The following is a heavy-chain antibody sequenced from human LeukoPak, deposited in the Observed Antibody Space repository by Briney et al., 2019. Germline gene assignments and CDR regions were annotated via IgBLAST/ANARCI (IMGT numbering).Heavy chain of an antibody. CDR2: ISYDGSNK. J-gene: IGHJ6*02. Sequence: GGSLRLSCAASGFTFSSYAMHWVRQAPGKGLEWVAVISYDGSNKYYADSVKGRFTISRDNSKNTLYLQMNSLRAEDTAVYYCARDRIDTKYYYYGMDVWGQGTTVTVSS. CDR1: GFTFSSYA. V-gene: IGHV3-30*14. D-gene: IGHD1-26*01. CDR3: ARDRIDTKYYYYGMDV.